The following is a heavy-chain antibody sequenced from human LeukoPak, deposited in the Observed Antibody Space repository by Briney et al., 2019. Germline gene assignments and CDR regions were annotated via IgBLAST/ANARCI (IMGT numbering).Heavy chain of an antibody. Sequence: ASVKVSCKASGYTFTNYGISWVRQAPGQGLEWMGWIGPYNGNTNYAQKFQGRVTMTTDTSTTTAYMELRSLRSDDTAVYYCARDLDIVVVAAAVRHYGLDVWGQGTTVTVSS. CDR3: ARDLDIVVVAAAVRHYGLDV. CDR1: GYTFTNYG. CDR2: IGPYNGNT. J-gene: IGHJ6*02. V-gene: IGHV1-18*01. D-gene: IGHD2-15*01.